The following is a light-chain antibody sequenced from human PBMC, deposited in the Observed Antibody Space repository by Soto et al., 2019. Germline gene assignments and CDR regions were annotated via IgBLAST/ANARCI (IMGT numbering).Light chain of an antibody. CDR2: GAS. V-gene: IGKV3-15*01. Sequence: EIVMTQSPATLSVSPGGRATLSCRASQSISDTLAWYQQKPGQAPRLLIHGASTRATGFPARFSGSGSGTDFTLTISSLQSEDFAVYYCQQANSFPLTFGGGTKVDI. J-gene: IGKJ4*01. CDR1: QSISDT. CDR3: QQANSFPLT.